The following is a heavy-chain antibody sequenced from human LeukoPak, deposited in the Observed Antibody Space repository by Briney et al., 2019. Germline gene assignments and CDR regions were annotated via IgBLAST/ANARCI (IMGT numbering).Heavy chain of an antibody. V-gene: IGHV3-23*01. CDR2: ISGSGGST. D-gene: IGHD3-16*01. Sequence: GGSLRLSCAASGFTFSSYAMSWVRQAPGKGLEWVSAISGSGGSTYYADSMKGRFTISRDNSKNTLDLQMNSLRSEDTAVYYCARDPGGNQNGFDIWGQGTMVTVSS. CDR3: ARDPGGNQNGFDI. J-gene: IGHJ3*02. CDR1: GFTFSSYA.